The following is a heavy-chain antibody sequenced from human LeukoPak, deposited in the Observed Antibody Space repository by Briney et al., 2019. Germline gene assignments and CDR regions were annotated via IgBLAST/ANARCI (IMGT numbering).Heavy chain of an antibody. V-gene: IGHV4-59*08. D-gene: IGHD4-17*01. CDR2: IYYSGST. CDR3: ARVGGDYYYYGMDV. J-gene: IGHJ6*02. CDR1: GGSFSGYY. Sequence: PSETLSLTCAVYGGSFSGYYWSWIRQPPGKGLEWIGYIYYSGSTNYNPSLKSRVTISVDTSKNQFSLKLSSVTAADTAVYYCARVGGDYYYYGMDVWGQGTTVTVSS.